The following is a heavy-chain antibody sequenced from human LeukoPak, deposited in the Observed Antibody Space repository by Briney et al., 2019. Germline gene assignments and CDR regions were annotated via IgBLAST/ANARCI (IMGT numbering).Heavy chain of an antibody. D-gene: IGHD6-13*01. J-gene: IGHJ4*02. CDR3: ARSLSIAAAMTPDY. V-gene: IGHV1-8*02. CDR1: GYTFTSYG. CDR2: MNPNSGNT. Sequence: ASVKVSCKASGYTFTSYGINWVRQATGQGLEWMGWMNPNSGNTGYAQKFQGRVTMTRNTSISTAYMELSSLRSEDTAVYYCARSLSIAAAMTPDYWGQGTLVTVSS.